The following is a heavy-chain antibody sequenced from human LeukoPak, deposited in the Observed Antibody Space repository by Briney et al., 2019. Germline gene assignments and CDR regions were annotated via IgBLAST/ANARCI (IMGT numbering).Heavy chain of an antibody. D-gene: IGHD5-18*01. CDR3: ATDRYSYGYASHPGYYYYYYMDV. Sequence: ASVKVSCKASGGTFSSYAISWVRQAPGQGFEWMGGIIPIFGTANYAQKFQGRVTITTDESTSTAYMELSSLRSEDTAVYYCATDRYSYGYASHPGYYYYYYMDVWGKGTTVTVSS. J-gene: IGHJ6*03. CDR1: GGTFSSYA. V-gene: IGHV1-69*05. CDR2: IIPIFGTA.